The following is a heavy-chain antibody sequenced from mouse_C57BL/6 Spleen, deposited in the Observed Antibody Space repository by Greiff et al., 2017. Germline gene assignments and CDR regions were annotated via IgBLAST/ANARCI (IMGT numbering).Heavy chain of an antibody. V-gene: IGHV3-6*01. J-gene: IGHJ2*01. CDR2: ISYDGSN. CDR3: ARGAGYYFDY. Sequence: ESGPGLVKPSQSLSLTCSVTGYSITSGYYWNWIRQFPGNKLEWMGYISYDGSNNYNPSLKNRISITRDTSKNQFFLQLNSVTTEDTATYYCARGAGYYFDYWGQGTTLTVSS. D-gene: IGHD3-3*01. CDR1: GYSITSGYY.